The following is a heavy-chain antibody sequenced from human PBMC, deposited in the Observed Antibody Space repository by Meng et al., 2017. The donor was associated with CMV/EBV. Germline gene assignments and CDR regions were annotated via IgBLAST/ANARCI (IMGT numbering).Heavy chain of an antibody. CDR2: ISGSGGST. J-gene: IGHJ4*02. CDR1: GFTFSSYA. D-gene: IGHD6-19*01. Sequence: EVQVLESGGVLVQPWWSLRLSCAASGFTFSSYAMSWVRQAPGKGLEWVSAISGSGGSTYYADSVKGRFTISRDNSKNTLYLQMNSLRAEDTAVYYCARGSVAGFDYWGQGTLVTVSS. V-gene: IGHV3-23*01. CDR3: ARGSVAGFDY.